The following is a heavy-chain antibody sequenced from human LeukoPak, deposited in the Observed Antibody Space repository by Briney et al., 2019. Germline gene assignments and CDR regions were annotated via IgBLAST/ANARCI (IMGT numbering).Heavy chain of an antibody. J-gene: IGHJ4*02. V-gene: IGHV3-7*05. CDR2: IKKDGSEK. D-gene: IGHD5-12*01. CDR1: GFIFSSYW. Sequence: GGSLRLSCAASGFIFSSYWMTWVRQAPRKGLEWVANIKKDGSEKYYVNSVKGRFTISRDNAKNSLYLEMNSLRAEDTAVYYCAREYSGYDRFDYWAQAILVTVSS. CDR3: AREYSGYDRFDY.